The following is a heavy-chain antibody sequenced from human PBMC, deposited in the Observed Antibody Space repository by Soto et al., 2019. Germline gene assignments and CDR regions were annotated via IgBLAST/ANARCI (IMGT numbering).Heavy chain of an antibody. J-gene: IGHJ5*02. CDR2: IYYSGST. Sequence: SETLSLTCTVSGGSISSSSYYWGWIRQPPGKGLEWIGSIYYSGSTYYNPSLKSRVTISVDTSKNRFSLKLSSVTAADTAVYYCVRPVETVGIDGWFDPWGQGTLVTVSS. CDR1: GGSISSSSYY. CDR3: VRPVETVGIDGWFDP. V-gene: IGHV4-39*01. D-gene: IGHD4-17*01.